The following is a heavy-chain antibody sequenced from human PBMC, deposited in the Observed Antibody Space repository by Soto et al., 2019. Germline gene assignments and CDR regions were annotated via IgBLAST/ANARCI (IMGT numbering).Heavy chain of an antibody. CDR2: IGQDGSQR. CDR1: GFTFSNYW. J-gene: IGHJ5*02. CDR3: ASARHIGP. D-gene: IGHD2-21*01. V-gene: IGHV3-7*01. Sequence: GGSLRLSCTASGFTFSNYWMSLVRQAPGKGLEWVANIGQDGSQRNYVDSVKGRFTISRDNAENSLYLQMNSLRAEDTAIYYCASARHIGPWGQGTLVTVSS.